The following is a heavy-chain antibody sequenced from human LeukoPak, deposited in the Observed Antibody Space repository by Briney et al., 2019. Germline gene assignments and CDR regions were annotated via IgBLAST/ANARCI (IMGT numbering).Heavy chain of an antibody. D-gene: IGHD3-3*01. CDR1: GGSISSGDYY. J-gene: IGHJ6*03. CDR3: AREAPSYYDFWSGQTGWGIDYYYMDV. Sequence: SQTLSLTCTVSGGSISSGDYYWRWIRQPPGKGLEWIGCIYYSGSTYYNPSLESRVTISVDTSKNQFSLKLCSVTAADTAVYYCAREAPSYYDFWSGQTGWGIDYYYMDVWGKGTTVTVSS. CDR2: IYYSGST. V-gene: IGHV4-30-4*08.